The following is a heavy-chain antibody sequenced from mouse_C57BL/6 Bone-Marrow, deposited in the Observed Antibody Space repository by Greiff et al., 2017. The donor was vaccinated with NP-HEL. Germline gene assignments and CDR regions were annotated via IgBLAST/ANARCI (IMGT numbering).Heavy chain of an antibody. Sequence: QVQLQQSDAELVKPGASVKISCKVSGYTFTDHTIHRMKQRPEQGLEWIGYIYPRDGSTKYNEKFKGKATLTADKSSSTAYMQLNSLTSEDSAVYFCASGGGLRQGYYFDYWGQGTTLTVSS. CDR1: GYTFTDHT. CDR2: IYPRDGST. J-gene: IGHJ2*01. CDR3: ASGGGLRQGYYFDY. V-gene: IGHV1-78*01. D-gene: IGHD2-4*01.